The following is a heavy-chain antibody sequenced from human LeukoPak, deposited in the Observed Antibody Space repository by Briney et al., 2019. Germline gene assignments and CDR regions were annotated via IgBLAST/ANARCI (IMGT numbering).Heavy chain of an antibody. J-gene: IGHJ4*02. D-gene: IGHD3-22*01. CDR2: IYPGDSDT. V-gene: IGHV5-51*01. CDR3: ARPGYYDSIGY. Sequence: GESLKISCKGSGYTFTTYWIAWVRQMPGKGLEWMGIIYPGDSDTTYSPSFQGQVTISVDKSISTAYLQWSSLKASDTAMYYCARPGYYDSIGYWGQGTLVTVSS. CDR1: GYTFTTYW.